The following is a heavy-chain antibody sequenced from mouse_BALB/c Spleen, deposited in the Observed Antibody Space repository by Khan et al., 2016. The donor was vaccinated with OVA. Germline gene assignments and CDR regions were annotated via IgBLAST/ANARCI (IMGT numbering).Heavy chain of an antibody. V-gene: IGHV3-1*02. CDR1: LPSLPPPSA. CDR2: TSYSGST. J-gene: IGHJ2*01. D-gene: IGHD1-2*01. CDR3: ARTARIKY. Sequence: PPPSLSLPPPLPLPSLPPPSACPPLSPLPRTNIERPPSTSYSGSTNYNPSLTSLISITRDTSKNQFFLQLNSVTTEDTATYYCARTARIKYWGQGTTLTVSS.